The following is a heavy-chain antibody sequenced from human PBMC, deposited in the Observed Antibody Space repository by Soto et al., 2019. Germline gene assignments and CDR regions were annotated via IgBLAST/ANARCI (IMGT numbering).Heavy chain of an antibody. J-gene: IGHJ2*01. CDR1: GGSISSYY. CDR3: AREDYGGNSYYFDL. CDR2: IYYTGST. V-gene: IGHV4-59*01. Sequence: PSETLSLTCNVSGGSISSYYWDWIRQPPGKGLEWIGYIYYTGSTNYNPSLKSRVTISVDTSQNQFSLKLSSVTAADTAVYYCAREDYGGNSYYFDLWGRGTLVTVSS. D-gene: IGHD4-17*01.